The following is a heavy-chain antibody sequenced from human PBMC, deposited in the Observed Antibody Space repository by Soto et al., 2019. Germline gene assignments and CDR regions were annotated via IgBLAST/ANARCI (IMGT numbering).Heavy chain of an antibody. CDR1: ADSINSSHW. Sequence: SETLSLTCAVSADSINSSHWWNWVRQPPGKGLEWIGQISHSGNANYNPSLTSRVTISVDKSKNHFSLKLTSVTATDTAVYYCAARHFWSGPWTARRLDYWGQGTLGTGSS. J-gene: IGHJ4*02. CDR2: ISHSGNA. V-gene: IGHV4-4*02. D-gene: IGHD3-3*02. CDR3: AARHFWSGPWTARRLDY.